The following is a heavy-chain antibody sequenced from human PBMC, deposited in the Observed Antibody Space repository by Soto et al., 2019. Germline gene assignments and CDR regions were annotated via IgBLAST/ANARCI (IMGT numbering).Heavy chain of an antibody. V-gene: IGHV3-23*01. J-gene: IGHJ6*02. D-gene: IGHD3-10*01. CDR1: GFTFSSYA. CDR3: AKFAMVRGLSYYYCGMDV. Sequence: EVQLLESGGGLVQPGGSLRLSCAASGFTFSSYAMSWVRQAPGKGLEWVSAISGSGGSTYYADSVKGRFTISSDTSKNTLYLQMNSLRAEDTAVYYCAKFAMVRGLSYYYCGMDVWGQGTTVTVSS. CDR2: ISGSGGST.